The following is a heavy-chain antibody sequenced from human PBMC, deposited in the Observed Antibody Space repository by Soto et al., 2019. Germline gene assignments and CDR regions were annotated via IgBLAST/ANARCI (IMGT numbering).Heavy chain of an antibody. Sequence: EVQLVESGGGLVKPGGSLRLSCAASGFTFSNAWMSWVRQAPGKGLELVGRIKSKTDGGTTDYAAPVKGRFTISRDDSKNTLYLQMNSLKTEDTAVYYCTTDRGYYDFWSGYYSGPLDYLGQGTLVTVSS. CDR1: GFTFSNAW. D-gene: IGHD3-3*01. V-gene: IGHV3-15*01. CDR2: IKSKTDGGTT. J-gene: IGHJ4*02. CDR3: TTDRGYYDFWSGYYSGPLDY.